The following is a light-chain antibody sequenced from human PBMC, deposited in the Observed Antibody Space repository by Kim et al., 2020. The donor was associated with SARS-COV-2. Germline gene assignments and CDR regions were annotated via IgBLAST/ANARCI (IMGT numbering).Light chain of an antibody. CDR2: QNN. J-gene: IGLJ3*02. Sequence: GQRVTMSCSGSSSNSGSNFVYWYQQFPGTAPKLLIYQNNQRPSGVPDRFSGSKSGTSASLAISGLRSEDEAHYYCAAWDDSLSGGVFGGGTQLTVL. CDR3: AAWDDSLSGGV. CDR1: SSNSGSNF. V-gene: IGLV1-47*01.